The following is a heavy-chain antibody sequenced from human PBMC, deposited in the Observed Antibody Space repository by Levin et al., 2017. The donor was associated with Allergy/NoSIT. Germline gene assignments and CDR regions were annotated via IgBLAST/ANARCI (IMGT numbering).Heavy chain of an antibody. CDR3: ARGRAVAGTLVFDY. CDR1: GGSVSSGSYY. CDR2: IYYSGST. Sequence: SETLSLTCTVSGGSVSSGSYYWSWIRQPPGKGLEWIGYIYYSGSTNYNPSLKSRVTISVDTSKNQFSLKLSSVTAADTAVYYCARGRAVAGTLVFDYWGQGTLVTVSS. D-gene: IGHD6-19*01. V-gene: IGHV4-61*01. J-gene: IGHJ4*02.